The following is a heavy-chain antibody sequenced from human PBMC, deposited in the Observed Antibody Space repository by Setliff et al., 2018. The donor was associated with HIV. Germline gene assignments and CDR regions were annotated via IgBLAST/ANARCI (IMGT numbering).Heavy chain of an antibody. D-gene: IGHD3-10*01. V-gene: IGHV3-23*01. Sequence: GSLRLSCAASGFTFSSYSMNWVRQAPGKGLEWVSSLSGSGGSTYYADSVKGRFTISRDNSKNTLYLRMNSLGAEDTAVYYCARKLRPGHGVDVWGQGTTVTV. CDR3: ARKLRPGHGVDV. CDR1: GFTFSSYS. J-gene: IGHJ6*02. CDR2: LSGSGGST.